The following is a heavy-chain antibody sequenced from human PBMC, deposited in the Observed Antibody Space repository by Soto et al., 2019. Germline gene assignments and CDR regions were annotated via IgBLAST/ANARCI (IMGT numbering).Heavy chain of an antibody. V-gene: IGHV4-39*01. J-gene: IGHJ4*02. Sequence: SETLSLTCTVSGGSISSSSDYWGWISQPPGKGLEWIGSIYYSGSTYYNPSLKSRVTISVDTSKNQFSLKLSSVTAADTAVYYCARRSYDSSGYYYVPSDYWGQGTLVTVSS. CDR1: GGSISSSSDY. CDR3: ARRSYDSSGYYYVPSDY. D-gene: IGHD3-22*01. CDR2: IYYSGST.